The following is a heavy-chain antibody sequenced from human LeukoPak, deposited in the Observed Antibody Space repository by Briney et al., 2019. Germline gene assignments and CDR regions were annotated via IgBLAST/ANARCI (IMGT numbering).Heavy chain of an antibody. D-gene: IGHD3-10*01. CDR1: GDSISSYY. V-gene: IGHV4-59*01. J-gene: IGHJ4*02. Sequence: PSETLSLTCTVSGDSISSYYWSWVRQPPGKGLEWIGYIYYSGSTNYNPSLKSRLTISLDTSKTQFSLKLSSVTAADTAVYYCARDSGSGTFNWGQGTLVTVSS. CDR3: ARDSGSGTFN. CDR2: IYYSGST.